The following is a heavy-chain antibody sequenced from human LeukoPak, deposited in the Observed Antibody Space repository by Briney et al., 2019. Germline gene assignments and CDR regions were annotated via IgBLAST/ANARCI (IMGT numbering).Heavy chain of an antibody. CDR1: GNSFGDYY. CDR2: INHSGST. J-gene: IGHJ4*02. CDR3: ARRSGYDSSGYRLDY. D-gene: IGHD3-22*01. Sequence: PSETLSLTCTVSGNSFGDYYWSWIRQPPGKGLEWIGEINHSGSTNYNPSLKSRVTISVDTSKNQFSLKLSSVTAADTAVYYCARRSGYDSSGYRLDYWGQGTLVTVSS. V-gene: IGHV4-34*01.